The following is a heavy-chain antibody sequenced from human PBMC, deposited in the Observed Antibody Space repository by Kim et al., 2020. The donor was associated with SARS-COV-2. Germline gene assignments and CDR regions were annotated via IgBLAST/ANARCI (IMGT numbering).Heavy chain of an antibody. CDR3: ASQQAPYYYYGMDV. D-gene: IGHD1-1*01. J-gene: IGHJ6*02. CDR2: IYSGGST. CDR1: GFTVSSNY. Sequence: GGSLRLSCAASGFTVSSNYMSWVRQAPGKGLEWVSVIYSGGSTYYADSVKGRFTISRDNSKNTLYLQMNSLRAEDTAVYYCASQQAPYYYYGMDVWGQGTTVTVSS. V-gene: IGHV3-53*01.